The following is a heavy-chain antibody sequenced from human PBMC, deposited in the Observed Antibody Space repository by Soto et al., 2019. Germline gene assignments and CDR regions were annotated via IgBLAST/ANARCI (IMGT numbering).Heavy chain of an antibody. CDR2: ISAYNGNT. D-gene: IGHD3-9*01. Sequence: ASVKVSCKASGYTFTSYGISWVRQAPGQGLEWMGWISAYNGNTNYAQKHQGRVTMTTDTSTSTAYMELRSLRSDDTAVYYCAKTTYDILTGLNWFDPWGQGTLVTVSS. V-gene: IGHV1-18*01. CDR3: AKTTYDILTGLNWFDP. CDR1: GYTFTSYG. J-gene: IGHJ5*02.